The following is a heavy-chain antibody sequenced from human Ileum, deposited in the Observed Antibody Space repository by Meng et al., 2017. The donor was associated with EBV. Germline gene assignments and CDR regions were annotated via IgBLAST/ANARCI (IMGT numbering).Heavy chain of an antibody. CDR2: PYASVI. CDR1: GGPASVDSSH. V-gene: IGHV4-61*01. J-gene: IGHJ4*02. CDR3: AYYRVGRGGVGS. D-gene: IGHD3-16*01. Sequence: QVQLQEGGRGLVKPSETLSLTLLVSGGPASVDSSHWSWIRHPPGRGLEWFGHPYASVINSSPPFQSRFTISVDTAKNQLFLKLTSVTVADTAMYYWAYYRVGRGGVGSWGQGTLVTVSS.